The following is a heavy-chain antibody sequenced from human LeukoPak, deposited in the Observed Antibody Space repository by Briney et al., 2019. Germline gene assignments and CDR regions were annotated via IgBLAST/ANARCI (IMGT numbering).Heavy chain of an antibody. V-gene: IGHV1-46*01. CDR1: GYTFTSYY. D-gene: IGHD3-10*01. CDR3: VKGDITMVRGAPPGMDV. J-gene: IGHJ6*02. Sequence: ASVKVSCKASGYTFTSYYMHWVRQAPGQGLEWVGIINPSGGSTSYAQKFQGRVTMTRDTSTSTVYMELSSLRSEDTAVYYCVKGDITMVRGAPPGMDVWGQGTTVTVSS. CDR2: INPSGGST.